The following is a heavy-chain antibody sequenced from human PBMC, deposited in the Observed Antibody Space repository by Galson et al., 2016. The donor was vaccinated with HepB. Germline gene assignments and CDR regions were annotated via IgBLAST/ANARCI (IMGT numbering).Heavy chain of an antibody. Sequence: ETLSLTCTVSGASISSGYYWGWIRQSPGKGLEWIASFYRSETTYYAPSLKSRVTISVDTSKNQFSLKLSSVTAADTAVYYCARAGTTVTTHYYYLDSWGQGTLVTVSP. D-gene: IGHD4-17*01. CDR1: GASISSGYY. J-gene: IGHJ4*02. CDR3: ARAGTTVTTHYYYLDS. V-gene: IGHV4-38-2*02. CDR2: FYRSETT.